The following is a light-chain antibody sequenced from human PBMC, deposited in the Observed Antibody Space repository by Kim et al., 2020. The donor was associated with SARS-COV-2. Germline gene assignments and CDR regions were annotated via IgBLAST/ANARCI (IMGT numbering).Light chain of an antibody. J-gene: IGLJ2*01. CDR3: QAWDSSTVV. CDR1: KLVDKY. V-gene: IGLV3-1*01. CDR2: QDN. Sequence: SVSPGQTASITCSGDKLVDKYVCWHQQKPGQSPVLVIYQDNKRPSGIPERFSGSNSGNTATLTISGTQAMDEAVYYCQAWDSSTVVFGGGTQLTVL.